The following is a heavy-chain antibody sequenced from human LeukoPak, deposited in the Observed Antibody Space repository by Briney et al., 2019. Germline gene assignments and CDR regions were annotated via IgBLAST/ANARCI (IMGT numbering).Heavy chain of an antibody. CDR2: IRYHGSDK. V-gene: IGHV3-30*02. CDR3: ARENIVKSGYSSDWYRWYYFDY. D-gene: IGHD6-19*01. Sequence: GGSLRLSCAAPAFTFRSYGMHWVRQAPGKGLEWVAFIRYHGSDKYYADSVKDRFTISRDNSKNTLYLQMNSLRAEDTAVYYCARENIVKSGYSSDWYRWYYFDYWGQGTLVTVSS. J-gene: IGHJ4*02. CDR1: AFTFRSYG.